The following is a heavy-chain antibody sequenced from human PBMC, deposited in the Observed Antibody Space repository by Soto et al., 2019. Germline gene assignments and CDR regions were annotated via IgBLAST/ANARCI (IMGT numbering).Heavy chain of an antibody. Sequence: QLRLQESGPGLVKPSETLSLTCSISGGSITASVWWTWVRLTPEKGLQWIGEVFHTGSVNYNPSLQIRLTISVDKSMGQFSLRLTSVTAADTAVYYCARKAWTRLDYWGQGALVTVSS. V-gene: IGHV4-4*02. CDR2: VFHTGSV. CDR3: ARKAWTRLDY. D-gene: IGHD1-1*01. CDR1: GGSITASVW. J-gene: IGHJ4*02.